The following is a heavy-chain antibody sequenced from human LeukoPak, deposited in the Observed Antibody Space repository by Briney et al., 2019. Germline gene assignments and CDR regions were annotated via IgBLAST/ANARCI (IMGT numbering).Heavy chain of an antibody. CDR3: ARSGAIVVVPAAIDFDC. Sequence: ASVKVSCKASGYTFTGYYMHWVRQAPGQGLEWMGWINPNSGGTNYAQKFQGRVTMTRDTSISTAYMELSRLRSDDTAVYYCARSGAIVVVPAAIDFDCWGQGTLVTVSS. J-gene: IGHJ4*02. CDR1: GYTFTGYY. D-gene: IGHD2-2*02. V-gene: IGHV1-2*02. CDR2: INPNSGGT.